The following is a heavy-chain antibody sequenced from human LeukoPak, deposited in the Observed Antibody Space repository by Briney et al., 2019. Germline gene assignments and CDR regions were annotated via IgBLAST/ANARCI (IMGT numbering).Heavy chain of an antibody. CDR2: ISYDGSNK. J-gene: IGHJ4*02. D-gene: IGHD4-17*01. Sequence: PSRTLRLSCAASGFTFSSYGMHWVRQAPGKGLEWVAVISYDGSNKYYADSVKGRFTISRDNSKTTLYLQMNSLRAEDTAVYYCAKDVWVTTGIDYWGQGTLVTVSS. CDR3: AKDVWVTTGIDY. V-gene: IGHV3-30*18. CDR1: GFTFSSYG.